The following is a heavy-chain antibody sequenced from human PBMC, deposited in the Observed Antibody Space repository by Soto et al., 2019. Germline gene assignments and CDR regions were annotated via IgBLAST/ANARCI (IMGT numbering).Heavy chain of an antibody. V-gene: IGHV3-48*02. Sequence: EVQLVESGGGLVQPGGSLRLSCAASGFTFSSYSMNWVRQAPGKGLEWVSYISSSSSTIYYAYSVKGRFTISRDNAKNSLYLQMNSLRDEDTAVYYCARPEYSSSSYGMDVWGHGTTVTVSS. CDR3: ARPEYSSSSYGMDV. CDR1: GFTFSSYS. CDR2: ISSSSSTI. J-gene: IGHJ6*02. D-gene: IGHD6-6*01.